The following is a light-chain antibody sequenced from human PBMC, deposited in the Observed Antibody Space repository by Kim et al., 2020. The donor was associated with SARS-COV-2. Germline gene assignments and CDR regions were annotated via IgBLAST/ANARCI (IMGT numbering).Light chain of an antibody. CDR3: QQRSNWPLT. CDR2: DAA. CDR1: QSITTF. V-gene: IGKV3-11*01. Sequence: SLSPGERAPLSCRASQSITTFLAWYQHKPGQAPRLLIYDAADRATGIPARFSGSGSGTDFTLTISSLEPEDFAVYYCQQRSNWPLTFGGGTKVEI. J-gene: IGKJ4*01.